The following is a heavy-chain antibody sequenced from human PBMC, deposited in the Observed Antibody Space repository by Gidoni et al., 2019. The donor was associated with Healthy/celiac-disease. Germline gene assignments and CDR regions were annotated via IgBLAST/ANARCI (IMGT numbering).Heavy chain of an antibody. V-gene: IGHV3-30-3*01. CDR1: GFTFIRYA. J-gene: IGHJ5*02. D-gene: IGHD6-13*01. CDR2: ISYDGSNK. Sequence: VQLVESGGGVVQPGRSLRLSCAASGFTFIRYAMHWVRQAPGKGLEWVAVISYDGSNKYYADSVKGRFTIARDNSKNTLYLQMNSLRAEDTAVYYCARGGTTAAGSEWDWFDPWGQGTLVTVSS. CDR3: ARGGTTAAGSEWDWFDP.